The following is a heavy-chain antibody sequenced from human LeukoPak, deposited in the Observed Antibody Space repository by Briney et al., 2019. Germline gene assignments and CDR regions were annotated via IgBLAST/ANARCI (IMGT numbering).Heavy chain of an antibody. D-gene: IGHD3-16*01. CDR2: VSASGTT. CDR3: ARIHSHAYSSY. V-gene: IGHV4-4*07. J-gene: IGHJ4*02. CDR1: GVSVGSHF. Sequence: PSETLSLTCSVSGVSVGSHFWSWVRQPAGKALEWIGRVSASGTTSSNPSLNSRVTMSVDTSKNHFSLKLTSVTAADTAMYHCARIHSHAYSSYWGQGTLVTVSS.